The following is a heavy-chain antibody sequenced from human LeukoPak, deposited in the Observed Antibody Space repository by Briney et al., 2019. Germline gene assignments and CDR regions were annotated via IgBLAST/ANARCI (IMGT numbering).Heavy chain of an antibody. CDR2: ISSSSSYI. D-gene: IGHD3-22*01. J-gene: IGHJ4*02. CDR3: ARGCDSSGYPY. V-gene: IGHV3-21*01. Sequence: GGSLRLSCAASGFTFSSYSMNRVRQAPGKGLEWVSSISSSSSYIYYADSVKGRFTISRDNAKNSLYLQMNSLRAEDTAVYYCARGCDSSGYPYWGQGTLVTVSS. CDR1: GFTFSSYS.